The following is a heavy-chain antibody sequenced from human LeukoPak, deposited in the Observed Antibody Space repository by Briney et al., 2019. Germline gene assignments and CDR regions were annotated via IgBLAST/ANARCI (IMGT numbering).Heavy chain of an antibody. Sequence: GGSLRLSCAASGFTFDDYAMHWVRQAPGKGLEWVSGISWNSGSIGYADSVKGRFTISRDNAKNSLYLQMNSLRAEDTAVYYCARDGSWELLPGWDYWGQGTLVTVSS. CDR1: GFTFDDYA. J-gene: IGHJ4*02. CDR2: ISWNSGSI. D-gene: IGHD1-26*01. CDR3: ARDGSWELLPGWDY. V-gene: IGHV3-9*01.